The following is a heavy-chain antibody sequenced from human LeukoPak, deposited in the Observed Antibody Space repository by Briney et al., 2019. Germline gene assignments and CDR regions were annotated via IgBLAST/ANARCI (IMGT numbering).Heavy chain of an antibody. CDR2: ISGSGGST. D-gene: IGHD6-19*01. V-gene: IGHV3-23*01. CDR1: GFTFSSYA. CDR3: AKRAVAGSYYYYYYMDV. J-gene: IGHJ6*03. Sequence: GGSLRLSCAASGFTFSSYAMSWVRQAPGKGLEWVPAISGSGGSTYYADSVKGRFTISRDNSKNTLYLQMNSLRAEDTAVYYCAKRAVAGSYYYYYYMDVWGKGTTVTVSS.